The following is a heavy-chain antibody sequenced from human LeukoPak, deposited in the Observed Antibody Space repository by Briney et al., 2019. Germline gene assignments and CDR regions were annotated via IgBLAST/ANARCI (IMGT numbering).Heavy chain of an antibody. Sequence: NPGGSLRLSCAASGFTFSSYWMSWVRQAPGKGLEWVANIKQDGSEKYYVDSVKGRFTIYRDNAKNSLYLQMNSLRAEDTAVYYCASFIARYAFDIWGQGTMVTVSS. CDR1: GFTFSSYW. J-gene: IGHJ3*02. V-gene: IGHV3-7*01. D-gene: IGHD6-13*01. CDR3: ASFIARYAFDI. CDR2: IKQDGSEK.